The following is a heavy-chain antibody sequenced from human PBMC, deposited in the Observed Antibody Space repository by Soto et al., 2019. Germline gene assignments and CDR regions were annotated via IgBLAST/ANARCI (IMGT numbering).Heavy chain of an antibody. CDR2: VGTSGNT. Sequence: EVQLVESGGGLEQPGGSLRLSCAASGFTFSSCEMNWVRQAPGKGLEWVSYVGTSGNTKYADSVKGRFTISRDNAKNSLYLQMNSLRAEDTAVYYCARGPEYYFEPGVFDIWGQGTMVTVSS. J-gene: IGHJ3*02. CDR3: ARGPEYYFEPGVFDI. V-gene: IGHV3-48*03. D-gene: IGHD3-22*01. CDR1: GFTFSSCE.